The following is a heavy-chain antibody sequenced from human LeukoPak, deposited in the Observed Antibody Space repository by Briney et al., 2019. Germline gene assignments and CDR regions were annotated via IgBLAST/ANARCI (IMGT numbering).Heavy chain of an antibody. CDR2: IYYSGST. D-gene: IGHD3-10*01. V-gene: IGHV4-31*03. J-gene: IGHJ2*01. CDR1: GGSISSGGYY. Sequence: PSETLSLTCTVSGGSISSGGYYWSWIRQHPGKGLEWIGYIYYSGSTYYNPSLKSRVTISVDTSKNQFSLKLSSVTAADTAVYYCASTPLWYYYGSGSSPLNNLGYFDLWGRGTLVTVSS. CDR3: ASTPLWYYYGSGSSPLNNLGYFDL.